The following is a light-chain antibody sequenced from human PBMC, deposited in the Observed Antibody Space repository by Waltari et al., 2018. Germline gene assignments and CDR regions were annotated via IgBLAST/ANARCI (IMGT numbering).Light chain of an antibody. CDR2: DVT. V-gene: IGLV2-8*01. Sequence: QSALTQPPSVSGSPGQSVTMSCTGTSSDVGAYDYVSWYQQHAGKAPKLIIYDVTTRPSGFPARFSGSKSGNTASLTVSGLQAQDEADYYCISHAGSSAVFGGGTKLTVL. CDR3: ISHAGSSAV. J-gene: IGLJ2*01. CDR1: SSDVGAYDY.